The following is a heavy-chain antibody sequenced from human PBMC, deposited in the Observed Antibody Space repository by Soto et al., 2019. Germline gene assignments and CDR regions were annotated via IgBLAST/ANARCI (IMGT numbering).Heavy chain of an antibody. V-gene: IGHV3-23*01. Sequence: GGSLRLSCAASGFTFSSYAMSWVRQAPGKGLEWVSAISGSGGSTYYADSVKGRFTISRDNSKNTLYLQMNSLRAEDTAVYYCAKVGGGGSGYDFGNFDYWGQGTLVTVSS. CDR3: AKVGGGGSGYDFGNFDY. CDR2: ISGSGGST. J-gene: IGHJ4*02. D-gene: IGHD5-12*01. CDR1: GFTFSSYA.